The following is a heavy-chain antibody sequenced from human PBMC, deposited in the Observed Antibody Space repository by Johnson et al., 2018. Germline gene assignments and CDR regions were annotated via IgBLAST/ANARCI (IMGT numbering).Heavy chain of an antibody. J-gene: IGHJ3*02. V-gene: IGHV3-33*01. Sequence: QVQLVESGGGVVQPGRSLRLSCAASGFTFSSYGMHWVRQAPGKGLEWVAVIWYDGSNKYYADSVKGRFTISRDNSKNTLYLQMNSLRAEDTGVFYCGRDWVVLAATDAFDIWGQGTMVTVSS. CDR2: IWYDGSNK. CDR1: GFTFSSYG. CDR3: GRDWVVLAATDAFDI. D-gene: IGHD2-15*01.